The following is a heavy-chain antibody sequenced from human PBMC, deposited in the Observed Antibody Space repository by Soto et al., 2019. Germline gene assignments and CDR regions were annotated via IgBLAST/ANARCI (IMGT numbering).Heavy chain of an antibody. Sequence: QVQLQESGPGLVKSSGTLSLACTVSGDSIRTSNWWSWVRQTPGTGLEWIGEIYSSGTTNFNPSLKSRVSISVDESRNQFSLNLTSVTAADTAEYFCARAPGVVVGTSILSSWFDPWGQGTLVIVSS. CDR1: GDSIRTSNW. V-gene: IGHV4-4*02. D-gene: IGHD2-21*02. J-gene: IGHJ5*02. CDR2: IYSSGTT. CDR3: ARAPGVVVGTSILSSWFDP.